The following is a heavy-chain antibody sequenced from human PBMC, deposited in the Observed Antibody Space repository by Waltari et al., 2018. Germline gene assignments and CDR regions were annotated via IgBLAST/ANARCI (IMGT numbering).Heavy chain of an antibody. J-gene: IGHJ4*02. CDR2: ISSSSSYI. CDR3: ARETPHGAGDY. CDR1: GFTFSSDS. V-gene: IGHV3-21*01. Sequence: EVQLVESGGGLVKPGGSLSLSGAASGFTFSSDSMNWVRQAPGKGLEWVSSISSSSSYIYYADSVKGRFTISRDNAKNSLYLQMNSLRAEDTAVYYCARETPHGAGDYWGQGTLVTVSS. D-gene: IGHD4-17*01.